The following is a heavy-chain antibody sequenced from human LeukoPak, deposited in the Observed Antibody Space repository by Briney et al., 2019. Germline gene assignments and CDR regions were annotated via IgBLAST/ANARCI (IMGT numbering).Heavy chain of an antibody. CDR1: GFIFGDFY. CDR2: ITSSGDSI. CDR3: ARDPEYSDK. Sequence: GGSLRLSCVGSGFIFGDFYMNWIRQAPGKGLEWISFITSSGDSIYYADSVKGRFTVFRDNAKNSLYLQMNSLRAEDTAVYFCARDPEYSDKWGQGTLVSASS. V-gene: IGHV3-11*01. J-gene: IGHJ4*02. D-gene: IGHD1-1*01.